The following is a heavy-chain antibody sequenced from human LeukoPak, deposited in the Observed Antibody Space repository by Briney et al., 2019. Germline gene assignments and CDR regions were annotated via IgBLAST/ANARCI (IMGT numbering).Heavy chain of an antibody. D-gene: IGHD6-13*01. CDR2: IYTSGDT. CDR1: GGSISTYY. J-gene: IGHJ4*02. CDR3: ARGHIAVAGSDY. Sequence: TSETLSLTCTVSGGSISTYYWSWIRQPAGKGLEWIGRIYTSGDTNYNPSLKSRVTMSIATSKNQFSLNLSSVTAADTAMYYCARGHIAVAGSDYWGQGILVTVCS. V-gene: IGHV4-4*07.